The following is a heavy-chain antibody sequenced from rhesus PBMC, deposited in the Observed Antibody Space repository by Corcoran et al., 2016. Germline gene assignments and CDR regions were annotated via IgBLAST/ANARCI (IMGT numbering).Heavy chain of an antibody. CDR1: GGSISGYYY. CDR2: ITYSGST. J-gene: IGHJ1*01. D-gene: IGHD1-20*01. Sequence: QVQLQQWGEGLVKPSETLSLTCAVYGGSISGYYYWSWIRQPPGKGLEWIGYITYSGSTSYNPSLKSRVTISRDTSKNQFSLKLSSVTAADTAVYYCARAYSWNTPPGGYFEFWGQGALVTVSS. CDR3: ARAYSWNTPPGGYFEF. V-gene: IGHV4-122*02.